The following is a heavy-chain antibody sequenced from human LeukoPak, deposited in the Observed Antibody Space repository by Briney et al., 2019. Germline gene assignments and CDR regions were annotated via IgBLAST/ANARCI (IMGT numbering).Heavy chain of an antibody. V-gene: IGHV3-33*01. Sequence: GRSLRLSCAASGFTLTTYGTHWLRQAPGKGLEWVAVIWYDGSKKFYGDSVKGRFTVSRDTSENTIYLQMNTLRAEDTAVYYCASYRYGELARDWGQGTLVTVSS. CDR2: IWYDGSKK. D-gene: IGHD3-10*01. CDR3: ASYRYGELARD. J-gene: IGHJ4*02. CDR1: GFTLTTYG.